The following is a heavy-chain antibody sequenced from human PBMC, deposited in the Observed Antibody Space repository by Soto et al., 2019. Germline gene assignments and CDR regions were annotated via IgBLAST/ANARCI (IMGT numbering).Heavy chain of an antibody. CDR3: AREYYGSSTRPYMDV. V-gene: IGHV3-21*01. D-gene: IGHD3-10*01. Sequence: KTGGSLRLSCAASGFTFSSYSINWVRQAPGKGLEWVSSISSSSSYIYYADSVKGRPTISRDNAKNSVYMQMNTLRAEDTAVYYRAREYYGSSTRPYMDVWGQGTMATVSS. J-gene: IGHJ6*02. CDR1: GFTFSSYS. CDR2: ISSSSSYI.